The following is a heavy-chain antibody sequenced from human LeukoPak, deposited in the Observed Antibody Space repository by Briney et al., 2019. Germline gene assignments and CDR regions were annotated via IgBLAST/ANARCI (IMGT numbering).Heavy chain of an antibody. D-gene: IGHD3-10*01. V-gene: IGHV4-39*07. CDR1: GGSISSSSYY. Sequence: PSETLSLTCTVSGGSISSSSYYWGWIRQPPGKGLEWIGSIYYSGSTNYNPSLKSRVTISVDTSKNQFSLNLISVTAADTAVYYCARDPAGGGALDLWGQGTMVTVSS. J-gene: IGHJ3*01. CDR3: ARDPAGGGALDL. CDR2: IYYSGST.